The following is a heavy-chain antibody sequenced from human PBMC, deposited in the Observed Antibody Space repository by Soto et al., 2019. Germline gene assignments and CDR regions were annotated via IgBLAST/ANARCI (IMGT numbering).Heavy chain of an antibody. D-gene: IGHD4-17*01. CDR2: IRTNGGST. J-gene: IGHJ4*02. CDR3: ARGDDYVPFDY. V-gene: IGHV3-64*01. CDR1: GFIFSAYP. Sequence: EVQLVESGGGLVQPGGSLRLSCAASGFIFSAYPMHWVRQAPGKGLEYVSAIRTNGGSTYYANSVKGRFTISRDNSKNTLYLPMGSLSAEAMAIYYCARGDDYVPFDYWGQGTVVTVSS.